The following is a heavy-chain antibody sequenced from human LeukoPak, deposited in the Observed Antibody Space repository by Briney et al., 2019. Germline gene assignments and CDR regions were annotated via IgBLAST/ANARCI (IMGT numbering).Heavy chain of an antibody. Sequence: PGGSLRLSCAASGFTFSSYSMNWVRQAPGKGLEWVSYITSRSSPIHYADSVKGRFTISRDNAKNSLYLQMNSLRAEDTALYYCAKDSVATTGYYYYGMAVWGQGTTVTVSS. J-gene: IGHJ6*02. CDR1: GFTFSSYS. D-gene: IGHD1-1*01. V-gene: IGHV3-48*01. CDR3: AKDSVATTGYYYYGMAV. CDR2: ITSRSSPI.